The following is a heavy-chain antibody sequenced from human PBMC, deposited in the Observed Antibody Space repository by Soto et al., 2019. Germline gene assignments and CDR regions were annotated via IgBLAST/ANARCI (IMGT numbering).Heavy chain of an antibody. CDR2: VSSDGSRT. CDR1: GFTLSTYS. Sequence: QVQLVESGGGLVQPGRSLRLSCAASGFTLSTYSKHWVRQAPGKGLEWVAVVSSDGSRTYYADSVKGRFTISRDNSKNTVFMQMNSLRAEDTALYYCARDVWHCGSNSCYFYGMDVWGQGTTVTVSS. D-gene: IGHD2-2*01. CDR3: ARDVWHCGSNSCYFYGMDV. V-gene: IGHV3-30-3*01. J-gene: IGHJ6*02.